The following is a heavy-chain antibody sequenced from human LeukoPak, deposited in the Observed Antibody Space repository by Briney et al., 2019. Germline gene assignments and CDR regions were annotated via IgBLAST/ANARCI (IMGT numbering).Heavy chain of an antibody. Sequence: ASVTVSCKASGYTFTSYGISWVRQAPGQGLEWMGWISAYNGNTNYAQKLQGRVTMTTDTSTSTAYMELRSLRSDDTAVYYCARGAGDYGDYVFDYWGQGTLVTVSS. CDR1: GYTFTSYG. CDR2: ISAYNGNT. D-gene: IGHD4-17*01. J-gene: IGHJ4*02. V-gene: IGHV1-18*01. CDR3: ARGAGDYGDYVFDY.